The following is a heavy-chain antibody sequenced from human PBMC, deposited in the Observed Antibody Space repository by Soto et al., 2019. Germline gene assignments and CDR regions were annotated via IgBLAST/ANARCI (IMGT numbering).Heavy chain of an antibody. J-gene: IGHJ4*02. CDR1: GFTFSSYG. CDR3: AKEWVYDSSGWSFDY. D-gene: IGHD3-22*01. CDR2: VSDDGSNK. Sequence: ESGGGVVQPGRSLRLSCAASGFTFSSYGMHWVRQAPGKGLEWVAVVSDDGSNKYYADSVKGRFTISRDNSKNTLYLQMNSLRAEYTAVYYCAKEWVYDSSGWSFDYWGQGTLVTVSS. V-gene: IGHV3-30*18.